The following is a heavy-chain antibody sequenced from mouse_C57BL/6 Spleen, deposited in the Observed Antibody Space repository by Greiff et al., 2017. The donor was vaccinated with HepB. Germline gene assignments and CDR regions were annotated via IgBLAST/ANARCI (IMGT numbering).Heavy chain of an antibody. D-gene: IGHD4-1*01. Sequence: SGPELVKPGASVKMSCKASGYTFTDYNMHWVKQSHGKSLEWIGYINPNNGGTSYNQKFKGKATLTVNKSSSTAYMELRSLTSEDSAVYYCAREGVTGLDRFAYWGQGTLVTVSA. V-gene: IGHV1-22*01. CDR1: GYTFTDYN. J-gene: IGHJ3*01. CDR3: AREGVTGLDRFAY. CDR2: INPNNGGT.